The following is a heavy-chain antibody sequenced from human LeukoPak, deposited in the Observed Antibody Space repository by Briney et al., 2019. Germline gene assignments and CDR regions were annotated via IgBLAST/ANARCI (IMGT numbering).Heavy chain of an antibody. V-gene: IGHV1-8*03. CDR1: GYTFTSYD. Sequence: ASVKVSCKASGYTFTSYDINWVRQATGQGLEWMGWMNPNSGNTGYAQKFQGRVTITRNTSISTAYMELSSLRSEDTAVYYCARGGNYYGSSGAKFDPWGQGTLVTVSS. CDR3: ARGGNYYGSSGAKFDP. D-gene: IGHD3-22*01. J-gene: IGHJ5*02. CDR2: MNPNSGNT.